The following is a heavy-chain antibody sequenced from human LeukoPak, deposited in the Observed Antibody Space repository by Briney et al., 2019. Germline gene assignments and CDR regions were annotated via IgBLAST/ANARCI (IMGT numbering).Heavy chain of an antibody. D-gene: IGHD2-15*01. CDR3: ARDRGSAGGFDY. V-gene: IGHV4-59*13. J-gene: IGHJ4*02. CDR1: GGSISPYY. Sequence: SETLSLTCSVSGGSISPYYWSWIRQPPGKGLEWIGYIYYSGTTNYNPSLRSRVTISVDTSKNQFSLKLSSVTAADTAVYYCARDRGSAGGFDYWGQGTPVTVSS. CDR2: IYYSGTT.